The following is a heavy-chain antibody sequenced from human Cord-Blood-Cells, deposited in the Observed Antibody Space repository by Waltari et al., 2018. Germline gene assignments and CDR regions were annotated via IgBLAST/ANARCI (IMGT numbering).Heavy chain of an antibody. CDR2: IWYDGSNK. Sequence: QVQLVESGGGVVQPGRSLRLSCAASGFTFSSYGMHWVRQAPGKGLEWVAVIWYDGSNKYYADSVKGRFTISRDNSKNTLYLQMNSLRAEDTAVYYCARDRAGGLYYFDYWGQGTLVTVSS. J-gene: IGHJ4*02. D-gene: IGHD3-16*01. CDR3: ARDRAGGLYYFDY. V-gene: IGHV3-33*01. CDR1: GFTFSSYG.